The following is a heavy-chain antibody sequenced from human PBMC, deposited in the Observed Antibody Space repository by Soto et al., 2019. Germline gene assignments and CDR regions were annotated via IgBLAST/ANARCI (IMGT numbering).Heavy chain of an antibody. J-gene: IGHJ4*02. V-gene: IGHV3-21*01. CDR1: GFTFSSYS. Sequence: EVQLVESGGVLVKPGGSLRLSCAASGFTFSSYSMNWVRQAPGKGLEWVSSISSSSSYIYYADSVKGRFTISRDNAKNSLYLQMNSLRAEDTAVYYCARDPSYCSGGSCYSADYWGQGTLVTVSS. CDR2: ISSSSSYI. CDR3: ARDPSYCSGGSCYSADY. D-gene: IGHD2-15*01.